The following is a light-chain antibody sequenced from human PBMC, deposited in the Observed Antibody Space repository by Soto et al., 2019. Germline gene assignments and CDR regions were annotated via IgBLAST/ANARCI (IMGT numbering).Light chain of an antibody. CDR2: GVT. CDR3: CSYAGSGNYWI. V-gene: IGLV2-23*02. CDR1: NNDVGAFHL. Sequence: QSALTQPASVSGSPGQSITISCTGTNNDVGAFHLVSWYQQHPVKAPKLIIFGVTERPSGVSHRFSGSKSANTASLTISGLQAEDEGDYYCCSYAGSGNYWIFGGGTKVTVL. J-gene: IGLJ2*01.